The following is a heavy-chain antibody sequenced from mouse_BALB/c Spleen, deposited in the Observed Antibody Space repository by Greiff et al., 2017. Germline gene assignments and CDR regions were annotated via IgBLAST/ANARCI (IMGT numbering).Heavy chain of an antibody. CDR2: INPSNGRT. CDR1: GYTFTSYW. D-gene: IGHD2-14*01. Sequence: QVQLQQPGAELVKPGASVKLSCKASGYTFTSYWMHWVKQRPGQGLEWIGEINPSNGRTNYNEKFKSKATLTVDKSSSTAYMQLSSLTSEDSAVYYCASGRRNYRYPDYCDYWGQGTTLTVSS. V-gene: IGHV1S81*02. J-gene: IGHJ2*01. CDR3: ASGRRNYRYPDYCDY.